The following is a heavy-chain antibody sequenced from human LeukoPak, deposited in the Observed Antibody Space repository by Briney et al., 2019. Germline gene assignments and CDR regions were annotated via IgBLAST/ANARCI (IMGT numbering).Heavy chain of an antibody. V-gene: IGHV1-69*13. J-gene: IGHJ4*02. CDR2: IIPIFGTA. CDR1: GGTFSSYA. Sequence: SVKVSCKASGGTFSSYAISWVRQAPGQGLEWMGGIIPIFGTANYAQKFQGRVTITADESTSTAYMELSSLRSEDTAVYYCARSWSKGGGAPGYWGQGTLVTVSS. CDR3: ARSWSKGGGAPGY. D-gene: IGHD3-3*01.